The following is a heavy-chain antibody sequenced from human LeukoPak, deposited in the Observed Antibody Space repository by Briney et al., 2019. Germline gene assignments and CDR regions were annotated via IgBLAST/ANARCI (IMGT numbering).Heavy chain of an antibody. Sequence: GGSLRLSCAASGFTVSSNYMSWVRQAPGQGLEWVSVIYSGGSTYYADSVKGRFTISRDNSKNTLYLQMNSLRAEDTAVYYCARVAAAGTGGDIDYWGQGTLVTVSS. D-gene: IGHD6-13*01. CDR3: ARVAAAGTGGDIDY. J-gene: IGHJ4*02. V-gene: IGHV3-53*01. CDR1: GFTVSSNY. CDR2: IYSGGST.